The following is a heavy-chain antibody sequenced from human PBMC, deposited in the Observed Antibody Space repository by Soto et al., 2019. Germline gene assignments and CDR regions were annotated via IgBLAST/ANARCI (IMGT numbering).Heavy chain of an antibody. Sequence: QVQLQESGPGLVKPSQTLSLTCTVSGGSISSGGYYWSWIRQHPGKGLEWIGYIYYSGSTYYNPSLKSRVTISVDTSKNQFSLKLSSVTAVDTAVYYCASYGDYHPYYFDYWGQGTLVTVSS. CDR3: ASYGDYHPYYFDY. J-gene: IGHJ4*02. CDR1: GGSISSGGYY. D-gene: IGHD4-17*01. V-gene: IGHV4-31*03. CDR2: IYYSGST.